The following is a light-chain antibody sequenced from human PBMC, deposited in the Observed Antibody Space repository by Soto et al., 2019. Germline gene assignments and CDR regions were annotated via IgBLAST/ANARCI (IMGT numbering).Light chain of an antibody. V-gene: IGKV3-20*01. CDR2: GAS. Sequence: EIVLTQSPGTLSLSSGERATLSCRASQRVSNSWIAWYQHKPGQAPRLLIYGASSRAAGIPDRFSGGGSGTDFTLTITRLEPEDSAVFYCQQYGSPPWTFGQGTKVEIK. CDR3: QQYGSPPWT. J-gene: IGKJ1*01. CDR1: QRVSNSW.